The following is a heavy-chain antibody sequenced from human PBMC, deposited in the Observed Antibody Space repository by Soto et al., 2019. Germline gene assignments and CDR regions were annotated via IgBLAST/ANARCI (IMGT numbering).Heavy chain of an antibody. V-gene: IGHV4-39*01. Sequence: SETLSLTCTVSGGSISSSSYYWGWIRQPPGEGLEWVGSIYYSGSTYYNPSLKSRVTMSVDTSKIQFSLKLSSVTAADTAVYYCVGLVGRAVYFDYWGQGTLVTVSS. CDR1: GGSISSSSYY. D-gene: IGHD1-26*01. J-gene: IGHJ4*02. CDR3: VGLVGRAVYFDY. CDR2: IYYSGST.